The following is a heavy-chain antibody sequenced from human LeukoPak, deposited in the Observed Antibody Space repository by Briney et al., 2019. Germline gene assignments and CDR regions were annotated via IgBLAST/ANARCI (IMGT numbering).Heavy chain of an antibody. J-gene: IGHJ4*02. D-gene: IGHD6-13*01. CDR2: TRDKANSYTT. V-gene: IGHV3-72*01. Sequence: PGGSLRLSCAASGFTISDHYMDWVRQAPGKGLEWLGRTRDKANSYTTEYAASVKGRFSISRDESKNSLYLQMDSLKTDDTAVYYCAREDGIIAAAGTFDYWGQGTLVTVSS. CDR1: GFTISDHY. CDR3: AREDGIIAAAGTFDY.